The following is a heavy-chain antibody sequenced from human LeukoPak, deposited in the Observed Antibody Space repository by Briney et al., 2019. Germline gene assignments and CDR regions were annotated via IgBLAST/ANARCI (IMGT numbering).Heavy chain of an antibody. CDR2: ITANNTTK. V-gene: IGHV3-48*03. Sequence: PGGSLRLSCAASGFTFSSYEMHWVREAPGKGPEWVAYITANNTTKYYADSVKGRFTISRDNAKKSHLLQRNRLRGEDTAEYYCAAASAFSSSWRPGGEGTVVTVSS. CDR3: AAASAFSSSWRP. CDR1: GFTFSSYE. J-gene: IGHJ5*02. D-gene: IGHD6-13*01.